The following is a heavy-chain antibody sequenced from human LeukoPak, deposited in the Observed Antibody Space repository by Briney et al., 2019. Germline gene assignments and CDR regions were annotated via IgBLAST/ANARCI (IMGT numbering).Heavy chain of an antibody. CDR2: ITISGNSI. J-gene: IGHJ4*02. D-gene: IGHD3-16*01. V-gene: IGHV3-48*03. Sequence: GGSLRLSCAASGFAFSSYEMNWVRQAPGKGLEWVSYITISGNSIYYGDSVKGRFSISRENAKNSLYLRMNSLRAEDTAVYYCARAITFGGGFDYWGQGTLVTVSS. CDR1: GFAFSSYE. CDR3: ARAITFGGGFDY.